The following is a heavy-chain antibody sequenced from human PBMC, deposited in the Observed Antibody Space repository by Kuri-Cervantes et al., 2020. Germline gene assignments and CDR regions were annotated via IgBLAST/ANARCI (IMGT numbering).Heavy chain of an antibody. J-gene: IGHJ3*02. CDR3: GKDNGYSSGWYGAFDT. V-gene: IGHV3-43*01. D-gene: IGHD6-19*01. Sequence: GESLKISCAASGFTFDDYTMHWVRQTPERGLEWVSLISWDGDDTYYADSVKGRFTISRDNSKDSLYLQMDNLRTEDTALYYCGKDNGYSSGWYGAFDTWGLGTMVTVSS. CDR2: ISWDGDDT. CDR1: GFTFDDYT.